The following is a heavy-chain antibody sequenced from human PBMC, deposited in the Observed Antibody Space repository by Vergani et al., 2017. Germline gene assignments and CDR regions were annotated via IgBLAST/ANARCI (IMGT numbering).Heavy chain of an antibody. Sequence: QVQLVQSGAEVKKPGASVKVSCKASGYTFTSYYMHWVRQAPGQGLEWMGIINPSGGSTSYAQKFQGRVTMTRDTSTSTVYMELSSLRSEDTAVYYCARAPYDYVWGSYQYFDYWGQGTLVTVSS. D-gene: IGHD3-16*02. CDR1: GYTFTSYY. J-gene: IGHJ4*02. V-gene: IGHV1-46*01. CDR3: ARAPYDYVWGSYQYFDY. CDR2: INPSGGST.